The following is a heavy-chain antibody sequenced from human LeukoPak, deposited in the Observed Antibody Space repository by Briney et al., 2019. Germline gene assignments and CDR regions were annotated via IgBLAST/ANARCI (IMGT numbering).Heavy chain of an antibody. J-gene: IGHJ3*02. D-gene: IGHD5-18*01. V-gene: IGHV4-59*01. Sequence: SETLSLTCTVSGGSLSSYYWSWIRQPPGKGLEWIGYIYYSGSTNYNPSLESRVTISVDTSKNQFSLKLSSVTAADTAVYYCARDTAMGAFDIWGQGTMVTVSS. CDR3: ARDTAMGAFDI. CDR1: GGSLSSYY. CDR2: IYYSGST.